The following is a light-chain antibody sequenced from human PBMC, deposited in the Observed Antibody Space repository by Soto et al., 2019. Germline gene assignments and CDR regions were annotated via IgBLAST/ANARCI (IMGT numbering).Light chain of an antibody. V-gene: IGLV2-14*01. CDR3: SSYTSSSTPYV. Sequence: QSALTQPASVSGSPGHSITISCTGTSSDVGGYNYVSWYQQHPVKAPKLMIYDVTNRPSGVSDRFSGSKSGNTASLTISGLQAEDEADYYCSSYTSSSTPYVFGTGTKSPS. CDR2: DVT. J-gene: IGLJ1*01. CDR1: SSDVGGYNY.